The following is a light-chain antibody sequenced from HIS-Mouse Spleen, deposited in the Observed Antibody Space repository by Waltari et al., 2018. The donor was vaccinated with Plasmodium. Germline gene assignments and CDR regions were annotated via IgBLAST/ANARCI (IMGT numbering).Light chain of an antibody. CDR2: EGS. CDR1: SSDVGSYNL. CDR3: CSYAGSRMV. J-gene: IGLJ2*01. V-gene: IGLV2-23*01. Sequence: QSALTQPASVSGSPGQSITISCTGTSSDVGSYNLVSWYQQHPGKAPKLMIYEGSKRPSGVSNRCSGSKSGNTASLTISGLQAEEEADYYCCSYAGSRMVFGGGTKLTVL.